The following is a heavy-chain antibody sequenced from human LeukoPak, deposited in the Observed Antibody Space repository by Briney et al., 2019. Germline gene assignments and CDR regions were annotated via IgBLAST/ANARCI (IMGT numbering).Heavy chain of an antibody. CDR3: AKGYDNSGYYFNYFDY. CDR1: GFTFSSYA. V-gene: IGHV3-23*01. D-gene: IGHD3-22*01. CDR2: ISGSGGNT. J-gene: IGHJ4*02. Sequence: PGGSLRLSCAASGFTFSSYAMSWVRQAPGKGLEWVSAISGSGGNTYYADSVKGRFTISRDNSKNTLYLQMNSLRAEDTAVYYCAKGYDNSGYYFNYFDYWGQGTLVTVSS.